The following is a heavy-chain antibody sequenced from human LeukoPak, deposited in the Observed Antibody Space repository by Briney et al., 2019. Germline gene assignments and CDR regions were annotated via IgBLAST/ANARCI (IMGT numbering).Heavy chain of an antibody. J-gene: IGHJ4*02. CDR2: IKQDGSEK. V-gene: IGHV3-7*01. Sequence: GGSLRLSCAASGFTFSSYWMSWVRQAPGKGLEWVANIKQDGSEKYYVDSVKGRFTISRDNAKNSLYLQMNSLRAEDTAVYYCARDSPYDYVWGSYRTGDFDYWGQGTLVTVSS. CDR3: ARDSPYDYVWGSYRTGDFDY. D-gene: IGHD3-16*02. CDR1: GFTFSSYW.